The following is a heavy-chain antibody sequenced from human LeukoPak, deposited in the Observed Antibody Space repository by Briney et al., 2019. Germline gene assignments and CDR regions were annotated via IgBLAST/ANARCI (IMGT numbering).Heavy chain of an antibody. Sequence: PSETLSLTCTVSGGSISTYYWSWIRQPPGKGLEWIGCIYYSGSTNYSPSLKSRVTISIDTSKNQFSLKLTSVTAADTAVYYCARDGYSGSDALWGQGTLVTVSS. V-gene: IGHV4-59*01. CDR1: GGSISTYY. D-gene: IGHD5-12*01. CDR2: IYYSGST. J-gene: IGHJ1*01. CDR3: ARDGYSGSDAL.